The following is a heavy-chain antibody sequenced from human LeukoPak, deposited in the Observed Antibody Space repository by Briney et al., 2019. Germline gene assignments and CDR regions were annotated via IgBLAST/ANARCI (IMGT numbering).Heavy chain of an antibody. J-gene: IGHJ6*03. D-gene: IGHD4-17*01. CDR2: IYYSGST. CDR1: GGSISSYY. V-gene: IGHV4-59*01. Sequence: MPSETLSLTCTVSGGSISSYYWSWIRQPPGKGLEWIGYIYYSGSTNYNPSLKSRVTISVDTSKNQFSLKLSSVTAADTAVYYCARGYYGDYDYYYYYMDVWGKGTTVTVSS. CDR3: ARGYYGDYDYYYYYMDV.